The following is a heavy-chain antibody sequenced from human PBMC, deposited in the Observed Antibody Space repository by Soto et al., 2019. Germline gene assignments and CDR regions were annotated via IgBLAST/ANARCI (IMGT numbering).Heavy chain of an antibody. D-gene: IGHD4-17*01. CDR2: ISYDGSNK. Sequence: PGGSLRLSCAASGFTFSSYAMHWVRQAPGEGLEWVAVISYDGSNKYYADSVKGRFTISRDNSKNTLYLQMNSLRAEDPAVYYCAREPHDYGECRTLDMWGQGTMVT. V-gene: IGHV3-30-3*01. CDR1: GFTFSSYA. J-gene: IGHJ3*02. CDR3: AREPHDYGECRTLDM.